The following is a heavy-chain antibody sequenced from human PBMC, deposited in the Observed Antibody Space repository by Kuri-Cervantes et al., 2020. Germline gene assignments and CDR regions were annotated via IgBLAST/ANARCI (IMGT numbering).Heavy chain of an antibody. CDR1: GGSISSNNHY. D-gene: IGHD2-2*01. Sequence: GSLRLCCTVSGGSISSNNHYWGWIRQPPGKGLEWIGSIYYSGSTYYNPSLKSRVTISVDTSKNQFSLKLSSVTAADTAVYYCARYCSTSSCYVGQNDAFDIWGQGTMVTVSS. V-gene: IGHV4-39*01. J-gene: IGHJ3*02. CDR3: ARYCSTSSCYVGQNDAFDI. CDR2: IYYSGST.